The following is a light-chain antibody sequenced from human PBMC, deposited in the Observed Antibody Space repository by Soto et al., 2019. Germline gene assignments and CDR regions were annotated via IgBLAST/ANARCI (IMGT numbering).Light chain of an antibody. CDR1: SSDVGGYNY. V-gene: IGLV2-14*01. CDR3: QSYDSSFVL. Sequence: QSVLTQPASVSGSPGQSITISCTGTSSDVGGYNYVSWYQQHPGKAPKLMIYEVSNRPSGVSNRFSGSTDGSSNSASLTISGLQTEDEADYYCQSYDSSFVLFGGGTKLTVL. CDR2: EVS. J-gene: IGLJ2*01.